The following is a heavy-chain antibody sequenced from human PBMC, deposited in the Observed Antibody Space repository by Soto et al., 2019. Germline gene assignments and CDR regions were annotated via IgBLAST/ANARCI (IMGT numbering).Heavy chain of an antibody. D-gene: IGHD2-21*01. V-gene: IGHV3-23*01. CDR2: ISGGGSDT. CDR3: AKDDSLVWFCPRDA. J-gene: IGHJ5*02. CDR1: GFTFRSYA. Sequence: EVHLLESGGGLVQPGGSLRLSCSASGFTFRSYAMSWVRQAPGKGLGWVSGISGGGSDTYYSDSVRGRFTISRDNSKNTIYLQMNSLRVKDASVYFCAKDDSLVWFCPRDAWGQGTLVTVSS.